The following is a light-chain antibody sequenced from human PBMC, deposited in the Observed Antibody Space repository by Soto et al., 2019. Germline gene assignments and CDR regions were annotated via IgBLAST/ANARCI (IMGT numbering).Light chain of an antibody. CDR3: SSYTTSGSLFYV. V-gene: IGLV2-14*01. J-gene: IGLJ1*01. CDR1: SSDIGGYNY. CDR2: EVT. Sequence: QSVLAQPASVSGSPGQSITISCTGASSDIGGYNYVSWYQRHPGKAPKLLIYEVTNRPSGVSNRFSGSKSGKTASLTISGLQAEDEADYYCSSYTTSGSLFYVFGTGTKVTVL.